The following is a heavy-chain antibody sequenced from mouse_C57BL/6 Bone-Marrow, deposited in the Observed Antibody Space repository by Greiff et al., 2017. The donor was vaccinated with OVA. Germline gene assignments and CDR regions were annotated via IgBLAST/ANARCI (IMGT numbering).Heavy chain of an antibody. CDR1: GYTFTDYY. CDR3: ARSAYAMDY. CDR2: IHPNNGGT. D-gene: IGHD6-1*01. V-gene: IGHV1-26*01. J-gene: IGHJ4*01. Sequence: EVQLQQSGPELVKPGASVKISCKASGYTFTDYYMNWVKQSHGKSLEWIGDIHPNNGGTSYNQKFKGKATLTVDKSSSTAYMELRSLTSEDSAVYYCARSAYAMDYWGQGTAVTVSS.